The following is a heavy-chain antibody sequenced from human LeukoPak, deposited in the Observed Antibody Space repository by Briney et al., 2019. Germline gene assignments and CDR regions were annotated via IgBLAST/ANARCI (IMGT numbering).Heavy chain of an antibody. V-gene: IGHV1-69*13. J-gene: IGHJ4*02. CDR2: IIPIFGTA. D-gene: IGHD6-19*01. CDR1: GGAFSSYA. Sequence: SVKVSCKASGGAFSSYAISWVRQAPGQGLEWMGGIIPIFGTANYAQKFQGRVTITADESTSTAYMELSSLRSEDTAVYYCARDHSSGLYYFDYWGQGTLVTVSS. CDR3: ARDHSSGLYYFDY.